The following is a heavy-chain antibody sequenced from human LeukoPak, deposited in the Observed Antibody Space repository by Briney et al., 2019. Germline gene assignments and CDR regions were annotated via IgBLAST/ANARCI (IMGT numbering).Heavy chain of an antibody. Sequence: GGSLRLSCAASGFTFSSYAMSWVRKTPGKGLERVSGISGSGGSTFYADSVKGRFTISRDNSENTLSPQMNSLRAEDTAVYYCAKDHGHCGATSCYTYDFWGQGTPVTVSS. D-gene: IGHD2-2*02. J-gene: IGHJ4*02. CDR2: ISGSGGST. V-gene: IGHV3-23*01. CDR3: AKDHGHCGATSCYTYDF. CDR1: GFTFSSYA.